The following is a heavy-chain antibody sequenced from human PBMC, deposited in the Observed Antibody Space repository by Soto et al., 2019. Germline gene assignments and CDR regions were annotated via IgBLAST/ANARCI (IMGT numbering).Heavy chain of an antibody. V-gene: IGHV4-59*01. J-gene: IGHJ4*02. CDR2: VYYSGHT. D-gene: IGHD3-10*01. CDR3: ARASQYYGSGPFDF. CDR1: GGSLSSYF. Sequence: QVQLQESGPGLVKPSETLSLSCSVSGGSLSSYFWTWIRQTPGRGLEWIGHVYYSGHTKYNPSLTSRVTFSVDTSINQFFLTLTSVTAADTATYFCARASQYYGSGPFDFWGQGTLVTVSS.